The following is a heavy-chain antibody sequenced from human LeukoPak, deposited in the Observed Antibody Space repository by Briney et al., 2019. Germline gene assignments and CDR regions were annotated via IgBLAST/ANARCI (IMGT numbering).Heavy chain of an antibody. CDR1: GYTFTGYY. V-gene: IGHV1-2*02. Sequence: SVKVSCKASGYTFTGYYMHWVRQAPGQGLEWMGWINPNSGGTNYAQKFQGRVTMTRDTSISTAYVELSRLRSDDTAVYYCARENGDYWTRNYYYGMDVWGQGTTVTVSS. J-gene: IGHJ6*02. CDR3: ARENGDYWTRNYYYGMDV. D-gene: IGHD4-17*01. CDR2: INPNSGGT.